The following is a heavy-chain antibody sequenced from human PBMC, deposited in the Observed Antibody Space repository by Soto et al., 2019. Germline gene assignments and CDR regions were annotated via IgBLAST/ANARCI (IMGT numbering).Heavy chain of an antibody. V-gene: IGHV1-69*06. D-gene: IGHD3-22*01. CDR3: ARDKGYYYDSSGYYQAFDY. CDR2: IIPIFGTA. CDR1: GGTFSSYA. Sequence: SVKVSCKASGGTFSSYAISWVRQAPGQGLEWMGGIIPIFGTANYAQKFQGRVTITADKSTSTAYMELSSLRSEDTAVYYCARDKGYYYDSSGYYQAFDYWGQGTLVTVSS. J-gene: IGHJ4*02.